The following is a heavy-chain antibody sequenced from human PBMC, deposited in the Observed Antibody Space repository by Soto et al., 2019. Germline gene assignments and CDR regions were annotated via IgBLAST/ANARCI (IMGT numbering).Heavy chain of an antibody. D-gene: IGHD4-17*01. CDR2: ISWSSGSM. V-gene: IGHV3-9*01. Sequence: GGSLRLSCAASGFTFDDYAMHWVRQAPGKGLEWVSGISWSSGSMGYADSVKGRFTISRDNAKNSLYLQMNSLRAEDTAFYYCARANTYGAPPLSWGQGTLVTVSS. CDR3: ARANTYGAPPLS. J-gene: IGHJ4*02. CDR1: GFTFDDYA.